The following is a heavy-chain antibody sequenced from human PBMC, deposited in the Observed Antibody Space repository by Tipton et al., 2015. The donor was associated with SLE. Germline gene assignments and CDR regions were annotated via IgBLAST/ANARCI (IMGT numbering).Heavy chain of an antibody. CDR3: AKDIYGSGPRNAFDI. J-gene: IGHJ3*02. V-gene: IGHV3-9*01. CDR2: VSWNNDSI. CDR1: GFTFRSSS. Sequence: SLRLSCVASGFTFRSSSMAWVRRAPGRGLEWVSGVSWNNDSIGYADSVKGRFTISRDNAKNSLYLQMNSLRPEDTAMYYCAKDIYGSGPRNAFDIWGQGTMVTVSS. D-gene: IGHD3-10*01.